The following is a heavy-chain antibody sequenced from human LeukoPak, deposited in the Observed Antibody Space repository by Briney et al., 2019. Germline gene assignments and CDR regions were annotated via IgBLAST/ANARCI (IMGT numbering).Heavy chain of an antibody. CDR1: GGSISSYY. V-gene: IGHV4-34*01. CDR2: INHSGST. Sequence: KPSETLSLTCTVSGGSISSYYWSWIRQPPGKGLEWIGEINHSGSTNYNPSLKSRVTISVDTSKNQFSLKLSSVTAADTAVYYCARGPEVSSSWHFDYWGQGTLVTVSS. J-gene: IGHJ4*02. D-gene: IGHD6-13*01. CDR3: ARGPEVSSSWHFDY.